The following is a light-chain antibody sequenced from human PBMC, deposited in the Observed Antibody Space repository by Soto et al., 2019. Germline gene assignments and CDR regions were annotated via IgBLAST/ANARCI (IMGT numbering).Light chain of an antibody. CDR1: SGHSTYI. Sequence: QSVLTQSSSASASLGSSVKLTCTLSSGHSTYIIAWHQQQPGKAPRYLMKLEGSGSYNKGSEVPDRFSGSSSGADRYLTIALLQFEDQADYYCETWDGNTRVFGGGTQLTVL. V-gene: IGLV4-60*02. CDR2: LEGSGSY. CDR3: ETWDGNTRV. J-gene: IGLJ3*02.